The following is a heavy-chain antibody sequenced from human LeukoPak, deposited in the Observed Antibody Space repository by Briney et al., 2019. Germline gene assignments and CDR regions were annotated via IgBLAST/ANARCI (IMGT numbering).Heavy chain of an antibody. CDR2: IYYSGST. D-gene: IGHD6-19*01. Sequence: SETLSLTCTVSGAFISSTTYYWGWSRQPPRKGLEWIASIYYSGSTYYNPSLKSRVTISVDTSKNQFSLKLSSVTAADTAVYYCARHKYSSGWPPEGAFDIWGQGTMVTVSS. CDR3: ARHKYSSGWPPEGAFDI. J-gene: IGHJ3*02. V-gene: IGHV4-39*01. CDR1: GAFISSTTYY.